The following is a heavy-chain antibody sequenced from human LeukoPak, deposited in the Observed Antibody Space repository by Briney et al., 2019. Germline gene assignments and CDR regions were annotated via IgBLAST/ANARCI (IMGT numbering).Heavy chain of an antibody. J-gene: IGHJ3*02. CDR3: ARRREQLVQGDAFDI. Sequence: GESLKISCKGSGYSFTSYWIGWVRQMPGKGLEWMGIIYPGDSDTRYSPSFQGQVTISADKSISTAYLQWSSLKASDTAMYYCARRREQLVQGDAFDIWGQGTMVTVSS. CDR2: IYPGDSDT. V-gene: IGHV5-51*01. D-gene: IGHD6-13*01. CDR1: GYSFTSYW.